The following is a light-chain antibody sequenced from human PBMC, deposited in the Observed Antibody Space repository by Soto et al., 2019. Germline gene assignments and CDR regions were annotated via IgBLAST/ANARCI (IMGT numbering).Light chain of an antibody. CDR3: SSFAGSPVV. CDR1: SSDVGGYKY. J-gene: IGLJ2*01. V-gene: IGLV2-8*01. CDR2: EVS. Sequence: QSALTQPASVSGSPGQSITISCTGTSSDVGGYKYVSWYQHHPGKAPKLMIYEVSKRPSGVPDRFSGSRSGNTASLTVSGLQAEDEADYYCSSFAGSPVVFGGGTKLTVL.